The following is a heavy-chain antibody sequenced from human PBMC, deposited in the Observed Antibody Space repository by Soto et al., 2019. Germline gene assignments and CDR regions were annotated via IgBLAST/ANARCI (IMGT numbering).Heavy chain of an antibody. CDR2: ISYDGGNK. Sequence: GGSLRLSCAASGITFSSYGMHWVRQAPGKGLEWVAVISYDGGNKYYADSVKGRFTISRDNSKNTLYLQMNSLRAEDTAVYYCAKDRVDYGSGSYPEFDYWGQGTLVTVSS. J-gene: IGHJ4*02. V-gene: IGHV3-30*18. CDR1: GITFSSYG. D-gene: IGHD3-10*01. CDR3: AKDRVDYGSGSYPEFDY.